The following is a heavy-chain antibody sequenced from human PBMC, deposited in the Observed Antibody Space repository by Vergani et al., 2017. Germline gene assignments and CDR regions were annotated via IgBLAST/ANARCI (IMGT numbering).Heavy chain of an antibody. CDR2: VYPSGST. Sequence: QVQLHESGPGLVKPSETLSLICSVSGVSMQSGSFYWTWIRQTAERRLEWMGRVYPSGSTNYNPSLKSRVTISVDTSKNQFSLSLTSVTAADTAVYYCARVGGGVRGSGNYNFDVWGQGTLVTVSS. D-gene: IGHD3-10*01. V-gene: IGHV4-61*02. CDR3: ARVGGGVRGSGNYNFDV. J-gene: IGHJ4*02. CDR1: GVSMQSGSFY.